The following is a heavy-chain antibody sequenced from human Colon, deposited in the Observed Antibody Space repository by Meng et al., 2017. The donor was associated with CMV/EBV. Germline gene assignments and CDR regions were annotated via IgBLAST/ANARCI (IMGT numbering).Heavy chain of an antibody. CDR3: ARHRDHHYPNFAFDL. V-gene: IGHV4-31*03. CDR2: IYYSGTA. Sequence: SCNVSNGSISSTTYYWTWVRQHPGKGLEWVGYIYYSGTAYHNPSLKSRLTISLDTSKNLCSMKLNSVTAADTAVYYCARHRDHHYPNFAFDLWGQGILVTVSS. CDR1: NGSISSTTYY. D-gene: IGHD1-1*01. J-gene: IGHJ5*02.